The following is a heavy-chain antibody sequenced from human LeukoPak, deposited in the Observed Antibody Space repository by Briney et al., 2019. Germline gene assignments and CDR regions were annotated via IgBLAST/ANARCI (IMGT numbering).Heavy chain of an antibody. D-gene: IGHD3-3*01. CDR1: GGSVSSGDYY. Sequence: SETLSLTCTVSGGSVSSGDYYWSWIRQPPGKGLEWIGYIYYSGSTYYNPSLKSRVTISVDTSKNQFSLKLSSVAAADTAVYYCARDSRSEYDFWSGYGAFDIWGQGTMVTVSS. CDR3: ARDSRSEYDFWSGYGAFDI. CDR2: IYYSGST. V-gene: IGHV4-30-4*01. J-gene: IGHJ3*02.